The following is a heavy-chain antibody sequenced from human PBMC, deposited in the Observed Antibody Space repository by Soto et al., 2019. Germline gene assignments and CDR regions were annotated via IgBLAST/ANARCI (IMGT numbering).Heavy chain of an antibody. V-gene: IGHV3-30*01. Sequence: SVKGRFTISRDNSKNTLYLQMNSLRDDDTAVYYCARDQDSGDYYYRDIDDWGQGTLVTVSS. D-gene: IGHD1-26*01. J-gene: IGHJ4*02. CDR3: ARDQDSGDYYYRDIDD.